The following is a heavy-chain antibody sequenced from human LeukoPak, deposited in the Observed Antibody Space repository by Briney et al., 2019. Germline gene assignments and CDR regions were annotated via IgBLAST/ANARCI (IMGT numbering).Heavy chain of an antibody. J-gene: IGHJ3*02. CDR3: AREGPDYYDSSGLGAFDI. CDR1: GFPFSSYT. Sequence: GSLRLSCAASGFPFSSYTMHWVRQAPGKGLEYVSAIISNGGATYYANSVKGRFTISRDNSKNTLFLQMGSLREEDTAVYYCAREGPDYYDSSGLGAFDIWGQGTMVTVSS. CDR2: IISNGGAT. D-gene: IGHD3-22*01. V-gene: IGHV3-64*01.